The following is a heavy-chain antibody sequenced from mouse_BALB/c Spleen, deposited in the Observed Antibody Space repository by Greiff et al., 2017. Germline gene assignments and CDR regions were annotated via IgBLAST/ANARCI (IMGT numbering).Heavy chain of an antibody. CDR1: GFNIKDTY. CDR3: ARGSPYYDAMDY. J-gene: IGHJ4*01. V-gene: IGHV14-3*02. Sequence: DVQLQQSGAELVRSGASVKLSCTASGFNIKDTYMPWVKQRPEQGLEWIGRIDPANGNTKYDPKFQGKATITADTSSNTAYLQLSSLTSEDTAVYYCARGSPYYDAMDYWGQGTAVTVAA. D-gene: IGHD1-1*01. CDR2: IDPANGNT.